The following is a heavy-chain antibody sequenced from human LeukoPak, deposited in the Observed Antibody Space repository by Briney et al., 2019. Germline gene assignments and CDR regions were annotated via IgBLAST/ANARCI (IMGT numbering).Heavy chain of an antibody. CDR2: ITSSSSTI. D-gene: IGHD1-26*01. CDR3: ATSGSYRFDY. V-gene: IGHV3-48*01. Sequence: GGSLRLSCAASGFTLSSYTMSWVRQAPGKGLEWVSYITSSSSTIYYADSVKGRFTISRDNAKNSLYLQVNSLRVEDTAIYYCATSGSYRFDYWGQGTLVTVSS. J-gene: IGHJ4*02. CDR1: GFTLSSYT.